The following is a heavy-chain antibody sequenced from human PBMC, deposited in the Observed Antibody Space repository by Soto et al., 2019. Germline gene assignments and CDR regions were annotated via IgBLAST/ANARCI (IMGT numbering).Heavy chain of an antibody. CDR1: GYTFSNHD. CDR3: ARALAGYDSGRTYFYYMDV. Sequence: ASVKVSCEASGYTFSNHDINWVRQSPGQGPEWMGWMNPNSGNLGYAQKFQGRVTMTMDTSISTAYMDLSSLRYDDTAVYYCARALAGYDSGRTYFYYMDVWGKGTTVTVSS. J-gene: IGHJ6*03. D-gene: IGHD3-10*01. V-gene: IGHV1-8*01. CDR2: MNPNSGNL.